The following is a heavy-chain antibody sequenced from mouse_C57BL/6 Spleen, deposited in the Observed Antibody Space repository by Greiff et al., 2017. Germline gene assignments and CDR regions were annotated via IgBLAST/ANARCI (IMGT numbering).Heavy chain of an antibody. CDR1: GFTFSDYG. CDR3: ARSYYGKGYAMDY. D-gene: IGHD2-10*01. J-gene: IGHJ4*01. Sequence: EVKLMESGGGLVKPGGSLKLSCAASGFTFSDYGMHWVRQAPEKGLEWVAYISSGSSTIYYADTVKGRFTIARDNAKNTLFLQMTSLRSEDTAMYYCARSYYGKGYAMDYWGQVTSVTVSS. V-gene: IGHV5-17*01. CDR2: ISSGSSTI.